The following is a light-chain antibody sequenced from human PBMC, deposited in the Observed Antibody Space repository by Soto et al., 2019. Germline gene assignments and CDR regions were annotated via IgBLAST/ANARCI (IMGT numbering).Light chain of an antibody. CDR1: QSVNSR. J-gene: IGKJ5*01. CDR2: GAS. Sequence: EIVLTQSPGTLSLSPGERATLSCRASQSVNSRLAWYQHKPGQAPRLLISGASSRATGIPDRFSGSGSATDFTLTISRLEPEDYALYYCQHYGRSPFTFGQGKRLEIK. V-gene: IGKV3-20*01. CDR3: QHYGRSPFT.